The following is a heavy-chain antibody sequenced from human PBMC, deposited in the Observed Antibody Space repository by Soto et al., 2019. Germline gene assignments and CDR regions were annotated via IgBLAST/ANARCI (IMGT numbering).Heavy chain of an antibody. V-gene: IGHV4-59*01. D-gene: IGHD6-6*01. J-gene: IGHJ5*02. CDR1: GGSISSYY. CDR2: IYYSGST. CDR3: ARDSRKKYSSSSSWFDP. Sequence: QVQLQESGPGLVKPSETLSLTCTVSGGSISSYYWSWIRQPPGKGLEWIGYIYYSGSTNYNPSLKRRVTRSVDTSKNQFSLKLSSVTAADTAVYYCARDSRKKYSSSSSWFDPWGQGTLVTVSS.